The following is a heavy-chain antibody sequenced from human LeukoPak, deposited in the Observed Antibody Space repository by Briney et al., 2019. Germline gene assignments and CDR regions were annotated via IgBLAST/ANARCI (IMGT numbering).Heavy chain of an antibody. V-gene: IGHV5-51*01. CDR1: GYSFTNYW. CDR2: IYPGDSDI. CDR3: ARRHTGASGRYNRFDP. D-gene: IGHD1-26*01. Sequence: GESLKIPCKGSGYSFTNYWIAWVRQMPGKGLECMGIIYPGDSDIRYSPSFEGQVTISADESISTAFLQWKSLKASDTAMYYCARRHTGASGRYNRFDPWGQGTLVTVSS. J-gene: IGHJ5*02.